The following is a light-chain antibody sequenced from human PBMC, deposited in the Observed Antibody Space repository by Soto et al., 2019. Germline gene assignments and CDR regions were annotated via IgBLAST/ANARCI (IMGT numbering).Light chain of an antibody. CDR2: GAS. J-gene: IGKJ5*01. V-gene: IGKV3-20*01. CDR3: QHYSSSPPAIT. CDR1: QSVRGH. Sequence: IVMTQSPATLSFSPGEVVTLSCRASQSVRGHLAWYQQKPDQPPTLLLYGASTRATGIPDRFSGSGSGKDFTLTISRLEPEEFAVYYGQHYSSSPPAITFGQGTRLEIK.